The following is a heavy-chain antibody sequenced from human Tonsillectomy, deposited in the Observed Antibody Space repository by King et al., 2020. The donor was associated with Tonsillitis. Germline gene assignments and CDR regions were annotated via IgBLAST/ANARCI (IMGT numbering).Heavy chain of an antibody. Sequence: VQLQQWGAGLLKPSETLSLTCAVYGGSFTGYFWSWIRQPPGKGLDWIGEINQSGSTNYNPSPKSRGTISVDTSKNQFSLRLSSVTAADTAVYYCARLVAGTTYYYYGMDVWGQGTTVTVSS. CDR3: ARLVAGTTYYYYGMDV. J-gene: IGHJ6*02. V-gene: IGHV4-34*01. CDR1: GGSFTGYF. D-gene: IGHD1-1*01. CDR2: INQSGST.